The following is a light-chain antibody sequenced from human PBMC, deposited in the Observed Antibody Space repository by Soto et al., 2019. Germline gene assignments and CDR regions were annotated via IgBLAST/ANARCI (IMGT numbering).Light chain of an antibody. CDR2: END. CDR3: GEWDSSLNVYV. J-gene: IGLJ1*01. V-gene: IGLV1-51*02. CDR1: IFNVGNNY. Sequence: QSVLTQPPSVSAAPGQEVPISCSGSIFNVGNNYVSWYQQLPGAAPKLLIFENDKRPSGTPDRFSGSKSATSATLGITELQTGDEADYYCGEWDSSLNVYVFGTGTKVTVL.